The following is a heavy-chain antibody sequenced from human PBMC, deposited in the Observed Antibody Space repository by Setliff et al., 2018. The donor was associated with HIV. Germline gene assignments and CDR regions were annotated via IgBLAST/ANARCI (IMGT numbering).Heavy chain of an antibody. CDR3: ARASRYCSRTSCHGDWFDP. Sequence: GASVKVSCKASEYTFTLYGIHWVRQAPGQGLEWMGWINTNTGNPTYAQGFTGRFVFSLDTSVSTAYLQISSLKAEDTAVYYCARASRYCSRTSCHGDWFDPWGQGTLVTVSS. CDR1: EYTFTLYG. J-gene: IGHJ5*02. V-gene: IGHV7-4-1*02. D-gene: IGHD2-2*01. CDR2: INTNTGNP.